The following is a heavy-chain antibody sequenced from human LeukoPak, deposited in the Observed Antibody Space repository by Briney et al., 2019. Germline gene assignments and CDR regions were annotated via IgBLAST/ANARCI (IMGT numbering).Heavy chain of an antibody. CDR1: GFTFDDYG. D-gene: IGHD5-24*01. Sequence: GGSLRLSCAASGFTFDDYGMSWVRQAPGKGLEWVSSISTSSSYIYYADSVKGRFTISRDNAKNSLFLQMNSLRAEDTAVYYCARPRGNVEMATIPFDYWGQGTLVTVSS. V-gene: IGHV3-21*01. CDR3: ARPRGNVEMATIPFDY. J-gene: IGHJ4*02. CDR2: ISTSSSYI.